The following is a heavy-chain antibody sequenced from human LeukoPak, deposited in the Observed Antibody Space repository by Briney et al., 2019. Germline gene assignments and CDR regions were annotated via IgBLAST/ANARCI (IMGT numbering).Heavy chain of an antibody. CDR3: AKAGRSDYFLRWFDP. Sequence: SVKVSCKASGDTFSNYVISWFRQAPGQGLEWMGGIIPIFGTTHFAQKFQGRVTFTADDSTTTAYMELSSLTSEDTAIYYCAKAGRSDYFLRWFDPWGQGTLVTVSS. D-gene: IGHD3-10*01. CDR2: IIPIFGTT. CDR1: GDTFSNYV. V-gene: IGHV1-69*13. J-gene: IGHJ5*02.